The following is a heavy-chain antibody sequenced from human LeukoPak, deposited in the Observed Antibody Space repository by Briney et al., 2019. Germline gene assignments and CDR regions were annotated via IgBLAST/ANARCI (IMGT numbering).Heavy chain of an antibody. V-gene: IGHV4-39*07. CDR2: IYYSGST. D-gene: IGHD5-12*01. J-gene: IGHJ4*02. CDR3: ARDYSGYSGYVGY. CDR1: GGSISSSSYY. Sequence: SETLSLTCTVSGGSISSSSYYWGWIRQPPGKGLEWIGSIYYSGSTYYNPSLKSRVTISVDTSKNQISLKLSAVTAADTAVYYCARDYSGYSGYVGYWGQGTLVTVSS.